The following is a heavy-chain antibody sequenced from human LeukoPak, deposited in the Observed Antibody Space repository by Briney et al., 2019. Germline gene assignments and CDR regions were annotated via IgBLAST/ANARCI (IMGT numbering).Heavy chain of an antibody. D-gene: IGHD5-18*01. Sequence: SETLSLTCTVSGGSISSYYWSWIRQPPGKGLEWIGYIYYSGSTNYNPSLKSRVTISVDTSKNQFSLKLTSVTAADTAVFYCARVRGYSYGSDAFDIWGQGTMVTVSS. CDR2: IYYSGST. CDR3: ARVRGYSYGSDAFDI. V-gene: IGHV4-59*01. CDR1: GGSISSYY. J-gene: IGHJ3*02.